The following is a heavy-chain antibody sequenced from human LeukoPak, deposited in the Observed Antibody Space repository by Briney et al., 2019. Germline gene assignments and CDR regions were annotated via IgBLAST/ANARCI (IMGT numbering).Heavy chain of an antibody. CDR1: GFTFSNYW. Sequence: HPGGSLRLSCAASGFTFSNYWVHWVRQAPGKGLEWVSYISSSGDTIYYADSVKGRFTISRDNAKNSLYLQMNSLRAEDTAVYHCAREVSSYYDRSGYYSFDYWGQGTLVTVSS. V-gene: IGHV3-48*04. CDR2: ISSSGDTI. CDR3: AREVSSYYDRSGYYSFDY. D-gene: IGHD3-22*01. J-gene: IGHJ4*02.